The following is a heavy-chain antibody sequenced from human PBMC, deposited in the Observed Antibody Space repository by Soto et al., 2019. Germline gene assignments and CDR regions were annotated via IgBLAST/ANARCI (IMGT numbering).Heavy chain of an antibody. CDR3: AGDRGAVYAAANGSCSMDV. CDR2: IIPICGTA. Sequence: QVPLVQSGAEVKKPGSSVKVSCKASGGTFSSYAISWVRQAPGQGLEWMGGIIPICGTANYAQEFQGRVTMTANEATSTAYMELGSLGSEDAAVYDCAGDRGAVYAAANGSCSMDVWGQGTTVTVSS. J-gene: IGHJ6*02. V-gene: IGHV1-69*01. CDR1: GGTFSSYA. D-gene: IGHD2-2*01.